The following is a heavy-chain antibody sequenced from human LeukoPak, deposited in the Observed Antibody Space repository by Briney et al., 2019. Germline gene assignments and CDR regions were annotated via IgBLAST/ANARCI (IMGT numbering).Heavy chain of an antibody. CDR1: GFTFSSYG. CDR2: ISYDGSNK. CDR3: AKDLRITIFGVVIMDFMEFDP. V-gene: IGHV3-30*18. Sequence: PGRSLRLSCAASGFTFSSYGMHWVRQAPGKGLEWVAVISYDGSNKYYADSVKGRFTISRDNSKNTLYLRMNSLRAEDTAVYYCAKDLRITIFGVVIMDFMEFDPWGQGTLVTVSS. D-gene: IGHD3-3*01. J-gene: IGHJ5*02.